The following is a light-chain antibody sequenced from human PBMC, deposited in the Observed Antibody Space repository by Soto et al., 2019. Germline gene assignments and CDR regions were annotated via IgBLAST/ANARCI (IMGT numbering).Light chain of an antibody. J-gene: IGKJ2*01. CDR1: QSLLYSDGNTH. Sequence: DVVMTPSPLSLPVTLGQPASISCRSSQSLLYSDGNTHLNWFHQRPGQSPRRLIYKVSNRDSGDPDRDRGSGSRTDYTLKISRVEAEDVGVYCCMQGTHWPPYTFGQGTKLEMK. CDR3: MQGTHWPPYT. V-gene: IGKV2-30*01. CDR2: KVS.